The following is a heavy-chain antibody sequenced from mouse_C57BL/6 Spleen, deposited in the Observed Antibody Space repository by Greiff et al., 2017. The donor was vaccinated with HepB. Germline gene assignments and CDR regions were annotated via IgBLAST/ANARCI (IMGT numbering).Heavy chain of an antibody. CDR2: IYPGSGST. J-gene: IGHJ2*01. Sequence: VQLQQPGAELVKPGASVKMSCKASGYPFTSYWITWVKQRPGQGLEWIGDIYPGSGSTYYNEKFKSKATLTVDTSASTAHMQLSSLTSEDSAVYYCARAQATKDYWGQGTTLTVSS. CDR3: ARAQATKDY. CDR1: GYPFTSYW. V-gene: IGHV1-55*01. D-gene: IGHD3-2*02.